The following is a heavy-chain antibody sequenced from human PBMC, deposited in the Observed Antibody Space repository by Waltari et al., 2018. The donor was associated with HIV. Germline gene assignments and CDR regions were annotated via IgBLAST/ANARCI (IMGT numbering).Heavy chain of an antibody. V-gene: IGHV3-53*01. CDR1: GFTVSSNY. CDR3: ATELSSTSCYVCYGMDV. J-gene: IGHJ6*02. Sequence: EVQLVESGGGLIQPGGSLRLSCAASGFTVSSNYMSWVRQAPGKGLEGVSVSYGGGSTYYADSVKGRFTISRDNSKNTLYLQMNSLRAEDTAVYYCATELSSTSCYVCYGMDVWGQGTTVTVSS. D-gene: IGHD2-2*01. CDR2: SYGGGST.